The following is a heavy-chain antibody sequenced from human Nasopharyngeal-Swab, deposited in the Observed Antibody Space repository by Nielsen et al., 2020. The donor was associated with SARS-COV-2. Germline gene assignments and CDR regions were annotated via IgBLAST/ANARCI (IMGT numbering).Heavy chain of an antibody. CDR2: IYYSGST. Sequence: RQAPGKGLEWIGYIYYSGSTYYNPSLKSRVTISVDTSKNQFSLKLSSVTAADTAVYYCARGFVGAYYDSNLDVWGKGTTVTSPQ. D-gene: IGHD3-22*01. CDR3: ARGFVGAYYDSNLDV. J-gene: IGHJ6*04. V-gene: IGHV4-31*02.